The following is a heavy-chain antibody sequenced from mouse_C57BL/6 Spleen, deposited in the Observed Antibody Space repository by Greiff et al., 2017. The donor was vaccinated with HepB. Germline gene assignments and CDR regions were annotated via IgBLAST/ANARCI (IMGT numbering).Heavy chain of an antibody. V-gene: IGHV1-85*01. CDR3: ARIYGRVGYYFDY. CDR2: IYPRDGST. J-gene: IGHJ2*01. D-gene: IGHD1-1*01. Sequence: QVQLQQSGPELVKPGASVKLSCKASGYTFTSYDINWVKQRPGQGLEWIGWIYPRDGSTKYNEKFKGKATLNVDTSSSTAYMELHSLTSEDSAVYFCARIYGRVGYYFDYWGQGTTLTVSS. CDR1: GYTFTSYD.